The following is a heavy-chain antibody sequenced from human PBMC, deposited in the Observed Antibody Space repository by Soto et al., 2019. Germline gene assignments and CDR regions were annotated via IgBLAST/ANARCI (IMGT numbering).Heavy chain of an antibody. Sequence: SETLSLTCSFSCGSIIGSYWSWIRQSPGKGLEWLGYVYYTGSTNYSPSLRSRVSISVDTSKNESSLRLSSVTAADTAVYFCARSVAVPGAHIDYWGQGTQVTVSS. CDR1: CGSIIGSY. CDR3: ARSVAVPGAHIDY. J-gene: IGHJ4*02. V-gene: IGHV4-59*01. CDR2: VYYTGST. D-gene: IGHD6-19*01.